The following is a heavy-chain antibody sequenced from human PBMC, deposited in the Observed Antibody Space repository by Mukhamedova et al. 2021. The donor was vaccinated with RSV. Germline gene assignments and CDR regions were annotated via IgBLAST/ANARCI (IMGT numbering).Heavy chain of an antibody. Sequence: GKGLEWIGEINHSGSTNYNPSLKSRVTISVDTSKNQFSLKLSSVTAADTAVYYCARRHQFNYYGSGSYYRAYYYYGMDVWGQGTTV. CDR2: INHSGST. CDR3: ARRHQFNYYGSGSYYRAYYYYGMDV. D-gene: IGHD3-10*01. J-gene: IGHJ6*02. V-gene: IGHV4-34*01.